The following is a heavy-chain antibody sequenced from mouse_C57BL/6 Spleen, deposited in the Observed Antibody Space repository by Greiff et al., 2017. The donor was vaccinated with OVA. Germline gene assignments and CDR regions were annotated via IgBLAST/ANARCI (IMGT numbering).Heavy chain of an antibody. Sequence: EVKLMESEGGLVQPGSSMKLSCTASGFTFSDYYMAWVRQVPEKGLEWVSTINYDGSSTYYLDSLKSRFIISRDNAKNILYLQVRSLKSEDTATYCCARNDYALYAMACWGQGTSVTVST. V-gene: IGHV5-16*01. J-gene: IGHJ4*01. CDR2: INYDGSST. CDR3: ARNDYALYAMAC. D-gene: IGHD2-4*01. CDR1: GFTFSDYY.